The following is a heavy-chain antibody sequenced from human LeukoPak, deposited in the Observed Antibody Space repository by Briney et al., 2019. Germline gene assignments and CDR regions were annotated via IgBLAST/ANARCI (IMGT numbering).Heavy chain of an antibody. CDR3: ARSIAAAGTGLGY. D-gene: IGHD6-13*01. CDR1: GYTFTGYY. CDR2: INPNSGGT. J-gene: IGHJ4*02. Sequence: ASVKVSCKASGYTFTGYYMHWVRQAPGQGLEWMGWINPNSGGTNYAQKFQGRVTMTRDTSISTAYMELSRLRSDDTAVYYCARSIAAAGTGLGYWGQGTLVTVSS. V-gene: IGHV1-2*02.